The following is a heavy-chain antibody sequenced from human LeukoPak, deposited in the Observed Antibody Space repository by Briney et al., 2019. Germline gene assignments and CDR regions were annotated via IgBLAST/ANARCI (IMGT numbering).Heavy chain of an antibody. V-gene: IGHV3-23*01. CDR2: ISGSGGST. CDR1: GFTFSSYA. D-gene: IGHD5-18*01. J-gene: IGHJ4*02. Sequence: GGSLRLSCAASGFTFSSYAMSWVRQAPGKGLEWVSAISGSGGSTYYADSVKGRFTISRDNPKNTLYLQMNSLRAEDTAVYYCAKSRWDTAMASLDYWGQGTLVTVSS. CDR3: AKSRWDTAMASLDY.